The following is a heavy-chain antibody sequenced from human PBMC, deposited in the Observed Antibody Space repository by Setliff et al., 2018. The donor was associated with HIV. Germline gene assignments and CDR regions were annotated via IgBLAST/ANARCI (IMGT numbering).Heavy chain of an antibody. CDR3: ARKGSGSSFDFEY. V-gene: IGHV1-3*01. CDR2: ITGGSGNT. J-gene: IGHJ4*02. Sequence: ASVKVPCKASGYTFISYAIHWVRQAPGQSLEWMGWITGGSGNTKYSEKFQGRVTLTRDTSASTAYMESSSLRSEDTAVYYCARKGSGSSFDFEYWGQGTLVTVSS. D-gene: IGHD3-10*01. CDR1: GYTFISYA.